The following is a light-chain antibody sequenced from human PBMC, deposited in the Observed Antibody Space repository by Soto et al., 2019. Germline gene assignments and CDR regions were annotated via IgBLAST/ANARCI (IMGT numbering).Light chain of an antibody. CDR3: ATGDDSLNGFYV. CDR2: RNN. J-gene: IGLJ1*01. Sequence: QSVLTQPTSASGTPGQGVTISCSGSTSNIVSNYVYWYQQLPGTAPKLLIYRNNQRPSGVPDRFSGSKSGTSASLAISGLRSDDEADYFCATGDDSLNGFYVFGTGTKLTVL. V-gene: IGLV1-47*01. CDR1: TSNIVSNY.